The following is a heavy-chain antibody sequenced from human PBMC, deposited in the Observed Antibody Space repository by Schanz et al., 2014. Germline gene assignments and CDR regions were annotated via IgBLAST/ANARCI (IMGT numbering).Heavy chain of an antibody. V-gene: IGHV3-33*08. CDR2: IWYDGSNE. CDR3: ARGIITMVRGGDVGAFDI. D-gene: IGHD3-10*01. CDR1: GFTVNNYA. Sequence: VQLLESGGGLVQPGGSLRLSCTVSGFTVNNYAMNWIRQPPGKGLEWVALIWYDGSNEYYADSVKGRFTISRDNSKNSLYLQMNSLRAEDTAVYYCARGIITMVRGGDVGAFDIWGQGTLVTVSS. J-gene: IGHJ4*02.